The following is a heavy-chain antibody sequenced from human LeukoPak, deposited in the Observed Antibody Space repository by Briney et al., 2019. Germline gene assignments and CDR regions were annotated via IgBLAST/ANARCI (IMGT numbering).Heavy chain of an antibody. D-gene: IGHD3-10*02. CDR1: GYTFTSYG. CDR3: ARAPSVRGVIKNAFDS. V-gene: IGHV1-18*04. J-gene: IGHJ3*02. Sequence: ASVKLSCKASGYTFTSYGISWVRQAPGQGLEWMGWISAYNGNTNYAQKLQGRVTMTTDTSTSTAYMEMRSLRSDDTAVYYCARAPSVRGVIKNAFDSWGQGTMVTVSS. CDR2: ISAYNGNT.